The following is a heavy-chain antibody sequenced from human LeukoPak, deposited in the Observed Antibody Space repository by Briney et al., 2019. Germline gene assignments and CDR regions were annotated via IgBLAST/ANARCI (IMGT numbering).Heavy chain of an antibody. CDR3: AKDKSRRIWSGFLTDYYYYYMDV. Sequence: PGGSLRLSCAASGFTFDDYAMHWVRQAPGKGLEWVSLISWDGGSTYYADSVEGRFTISRDNSKNSLYLQMNSLRAEDTALYYCAKDKSRRIWSGFLTDYYYYYMDVWGKGTTVTVSS. V-gene: IGHV3-43D*03. D-gene: IGHD3-3*01. J-gene: IGHJ6*03. CDR1: GFTFDDYA. CDR2: ISWDGGST.